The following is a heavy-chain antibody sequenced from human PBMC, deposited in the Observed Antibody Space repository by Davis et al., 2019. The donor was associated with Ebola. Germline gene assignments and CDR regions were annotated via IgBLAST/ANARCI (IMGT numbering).Heavy chain of an antibody. Sequence: ASVKVSCKASGFTLTKYAIHWVRQAPGQRLEWMGWINAGNGNTKYSQKFQGRVTITRDTSTSTAYMEVGSLRSDDTAVYYCARAQFPTTSDHWGQGTLVTVSS. CDR3: ARAQFPTTSDH. D-gene: IGHD1-1*01. J-gene: IGHJ4*02. CDR2: INAGNGNT. V-gene: IGHV1-3*01. CDR1: GFTLTKYA.